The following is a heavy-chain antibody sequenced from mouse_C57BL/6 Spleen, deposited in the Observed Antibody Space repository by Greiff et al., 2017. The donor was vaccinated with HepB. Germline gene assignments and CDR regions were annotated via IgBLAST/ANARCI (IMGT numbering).Heavy chain of an antibody. D-gene: IGHD1-1*01. V-gene: IGHV5-17*01. J-gene: IGHJ1*03. CDR2: ISSGSSTT. Sequence: EVHLVESGGGLVKPGGSLKLSCAASGFTFSDYGMHWVRQAPEKGLEWVAYISSGSSTTYYADTVKGRFTISRDNAKNTLFLQMTSLRSEDTAIYYCARPGYYCCYWYFDFWGTGTTVTVSS. CDR3: ARPGYYCCYWYFDF. CDR1: GFTFSDYG.